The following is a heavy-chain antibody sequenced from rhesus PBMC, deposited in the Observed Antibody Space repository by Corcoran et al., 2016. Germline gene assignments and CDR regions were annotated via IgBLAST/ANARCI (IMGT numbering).Heavy chain of an antibody. CDR3: ARDEVSRGYFDY. CDR1: GGSISSGYYY. CDR2: IEGSGSCT. Sequence: QVQLQESGPGLVKPSETLSLTCAVSGGSISSGYYYWSWIRQPPGKGLWWIGYIEGSGSCTNYNPSRKSRVTLSVDTSKNQLSLMLSSVTTADTAVYYCARDEVSRGYFDYWGRGVLVTVSS. J-gene: IGHJ4*01. V-gene: IGHV4S11*01.